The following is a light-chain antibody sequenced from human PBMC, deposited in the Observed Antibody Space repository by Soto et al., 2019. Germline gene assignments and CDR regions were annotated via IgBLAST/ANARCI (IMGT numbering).Light chain of an antibody. Sequence: QSVLTQPPSASGTPGQRVTISCSGSSSNIGSNTVNWYQQLPGTAPKLLIYSNNQRPSGVPERFSGSKSGTSASLAISGLQSEDEADYYCAAWDDSLNAYVFGTGTKLTVL. CDR2: SNN. CDR3: AAWDDSLNAYV. V-gene: IGLV1-44*01. CDR1: SSNIGSNT. J-gene: IGLJ1*01.